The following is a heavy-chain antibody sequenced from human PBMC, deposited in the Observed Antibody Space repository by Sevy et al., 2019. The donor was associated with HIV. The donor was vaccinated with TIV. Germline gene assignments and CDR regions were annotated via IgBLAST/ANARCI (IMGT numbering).Heavy chain of an antibody. CDR3: ARGSVVITFGGAFDY. D-gene: IGHD3-16*01. CDR1: GYTFTSYG. V-gene: IGHV1-18*01. Sequence: ASVKVSCKASGYTFTSYGISWVRQAPGQGLEWMGWISAYNGNTNYAQKLQGRVTMTTDTSTSTAYMELRSLRSDDTAVYYCARGSVVITFGGAFDYWGLGTLVTVSS. CDR2: ISAYNGNT. J-gene: IGHJ4*02.